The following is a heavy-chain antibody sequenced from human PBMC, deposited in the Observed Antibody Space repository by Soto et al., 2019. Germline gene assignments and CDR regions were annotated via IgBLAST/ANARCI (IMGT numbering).Heavy chain of an antibody. V-gene: IGHV4-34*01. D-gene: IGHD3-10*01. Sequence: PSETLSLTCTVSGGSISGYYWTWIRQPPGTGLEWIGEINHSGSTNYNPSLKSRVTISVDTSKNQFSLKLNSMTAADTAVYYCARHNYGSGSTYFDYWGQGTLVTVSS. CDR2: INHSGST. J-gene: IGHJ4*02. CDR1: GGSISGYY. CDR3: ARHNYGSGSTYFDY.